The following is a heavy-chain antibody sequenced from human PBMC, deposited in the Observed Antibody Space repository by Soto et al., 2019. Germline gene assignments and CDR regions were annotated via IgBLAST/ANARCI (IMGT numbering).Heavy chain of an antibody. CDR2: IYYSGST. J-gene: IGHJ4*02. D-gene: IGHD3-3*01. CDR3: ARTFGEWLLPFDY. Sequence: SETLSLTCTVSGGSISSYYWSWIRQPPGKGLEWIGYIYYSGSTNYNPSLKSRVTISVDTSKNQFSLKLSSVTAADTAVYYCARTFGEWLLPFDYWGQGTLVTVSS. V-gene: IGHV4-59*01. CDR1: GGSISSYY.